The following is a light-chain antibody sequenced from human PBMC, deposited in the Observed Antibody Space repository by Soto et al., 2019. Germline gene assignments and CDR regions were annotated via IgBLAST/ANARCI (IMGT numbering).Light chain of an antibody. V-gene: IGLV4-69*01. CDR2: LNSDGSH. J-gene: IGLJ2*01. CDR3: QTGGTGPQLG. CDR1: SGHSSYA. Sequence: QPVLTQSPSASASLGASVKLTCTLSSGHSSYAIAWHQQQPEKGPRYLMKLNSDGSHSKGDGIPDRFAGSRSGAERYLTIPSGQSEGDADYYCQTGGTGPQLGLGGGTQLAVL.